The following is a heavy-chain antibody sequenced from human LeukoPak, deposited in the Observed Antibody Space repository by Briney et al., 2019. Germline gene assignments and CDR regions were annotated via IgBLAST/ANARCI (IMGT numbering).Heavy chain of an antibody. CDR2: INGRGGST. Sequence: GGSLRLSCAASGFTFSNYAMSWVRQALGKGLEWVSSINGRGGSTYYADSVKGRFTTSRDNSKNTLYLQMNSLRAEDTAVYYCAKDIKVGTFRYFDYWGQGTLVTVSS. CDR3: AKDIKVGTFRYFDY. D-gene: IGHD4-23*01. V-gene: IGHV3-23*01. J-gene: IGHJ4*02. CDR1: GFTFSNYA.